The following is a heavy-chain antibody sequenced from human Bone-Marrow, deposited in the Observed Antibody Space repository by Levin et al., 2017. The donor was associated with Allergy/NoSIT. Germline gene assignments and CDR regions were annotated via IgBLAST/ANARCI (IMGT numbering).Heavy chain of an antibody. CDR2: ISSSGRII. D-gene: IGHD4-17*01. V-gene: IGHV3-48*01. CDR3: ATDYGDFLGD. CDR1: GFALSTYA. Sequence: ASVKVSCEASGFALSTYAMTWVRQAPGKGLEWVSYISSSGRIIYYADSLKDRFTISRDNGKNSLYLQMRGLRVDDTSVYYCATDYGDFLGDWGQGTLVTVSS. J-gene: IGHJ4*02.